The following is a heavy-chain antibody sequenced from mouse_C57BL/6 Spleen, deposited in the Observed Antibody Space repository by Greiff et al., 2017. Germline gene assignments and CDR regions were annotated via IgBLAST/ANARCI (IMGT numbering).Heavy chain of an antibody. CDR2: IYPGDGDT. J-gene: IGHJ1*03. CDR1: GYAFSSSW. V-gene: IGHV1-82*01. CDR3: AREGAHYYGSSYWYFDV. D-gene: IGHD1-1*01. Sequence: VQLQQSGPELVKPGASVKISCKASGYAFSSSWMNWVKQRPGKGLEWIGRIYPGDGDTNYNGKFKGKATLTADKSSSTAYIQLSSLTSEDSAVYFCAREGAHYYGSSYWYFDVWGTGTTVTVSA.